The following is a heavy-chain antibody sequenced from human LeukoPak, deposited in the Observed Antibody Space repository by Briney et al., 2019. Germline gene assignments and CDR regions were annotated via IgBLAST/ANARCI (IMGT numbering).Heavy chain of an antibody. Sequence: GGSLRLSCTASGFTFSSYAMSWGRQAPGKGLEWVSAISGSGGSTYYADSVKGRFTISRDNSKNTLYLQMNSLRAEDTAVYYCAKDDGYYYGSGSYPGEYYFDYWGQGTLVTVSS. CDR3: AKDDGYYYGSGSYPGEYYFDY. CDR1: GFTFSSYA. CDR2: ISGSGGST. V-gene: IGHV3-23*01. J-gene: IGHJ4*02. D-gene: IGHD3-10*01.